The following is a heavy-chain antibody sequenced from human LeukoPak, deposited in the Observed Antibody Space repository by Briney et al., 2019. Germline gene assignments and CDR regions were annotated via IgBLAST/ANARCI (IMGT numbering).Heavy chain of an antibody. D-gene: IGHD2-15*01. V-gene: IGHV4-59*12. CDR3: AAGIGYCSGGSCYWFDP. J-gene: IGHJ5*02. Sequence: SETLSLTCTVSRGSISSYYWIWMRQPPAKGLEGIGDIYYSGSTNYNPSLKSRVTISVDTSKNQFSLKLSSVTAADTAVYYCAAGIGYCSGGSCYWFDPWGQGTLVTVSS. CDR1: RGSISSYY. CDR2: IYYSGST.